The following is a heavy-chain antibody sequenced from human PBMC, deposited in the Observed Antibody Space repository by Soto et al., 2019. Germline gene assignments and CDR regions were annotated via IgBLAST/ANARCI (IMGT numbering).Heavy chain of an antibody. V-gene: IGHV4-31*03. Sequence: SETLSLTCTVSGGSISSGGYYWSWIRQHPGKGLEWIGYIYYSGSTYYNPSLKSRVTISVDTSKNQFSLKLSSVTAADTAVYYCARAIEGSSWYYNYWGQGTLVTVSS. J-gene: IGHJ4*02. CDR2: IYYSGST. CDR3: ARAIEGSSWYYNY. D-gene: IGHD6-13*01. CDR1: GGSISSGGYY.